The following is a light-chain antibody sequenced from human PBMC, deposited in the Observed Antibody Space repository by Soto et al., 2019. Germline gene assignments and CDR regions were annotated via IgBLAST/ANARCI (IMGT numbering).Light chain of an antibody. CDR1: SSDVGGYNY. V-gene: IGLV2-11*01. J-gene: IGLJ3*02. Sequence: QSALTQPRSVSGSPGQSLTISCTGTSSDVGGYNYVSWYQHHPGKAPKLMIYDVSKRPSGVPDRFSGSKSGNTASLTISGLQAEDEADYYCCSDAGTYTWVVFGGGTKLTVL. CDR3: CSDAGTYTWVV. CDR2: DVS.